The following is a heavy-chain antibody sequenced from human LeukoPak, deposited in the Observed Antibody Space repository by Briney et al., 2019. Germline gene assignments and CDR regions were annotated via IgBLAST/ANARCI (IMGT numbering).Heavy chain of an antibody. CDR1: GYSISSGYY. D-gene: IGHD6-6*01. Sequence: PSETLSLTCAVSGYSISSGYYWGWIRQPPGKGLEWIGSIYHSGSTYYNPSLKSRVTISVDTSKNQFSLKLSSVTAADTAVYYCARPGYSSSYLYFDYWGQGTLVTVSS. CDR2: IYHSGST. J-gene: IGHJ4*02. CDR3: ARPGYSSSYLYFDY. V-gene: IGHV4-38-2*01.